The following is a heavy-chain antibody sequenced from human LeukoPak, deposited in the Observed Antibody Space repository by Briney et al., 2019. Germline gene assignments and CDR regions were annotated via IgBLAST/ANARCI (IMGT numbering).Heavy chain of an antibody. CDR3: ARLNYDSGGYYGVPNWFDP. CDR2: FYYSGST. J-gene: IGHJ5*02. Sequence: SETLSLTCTVSGGSISSTNYYWGCIRQPPGKGLEWIGSFYYSGSTYYNPSFKSRVTISVDRSMNQSYLRMSSVTAADTAVYYCARLNYDSGGYYGVPNWFDPWGPGTLVTVSS. D-gene: IGHD3-22*01. V-gene: IGHV4-39*01. CDR1: GGSISSTNYY.